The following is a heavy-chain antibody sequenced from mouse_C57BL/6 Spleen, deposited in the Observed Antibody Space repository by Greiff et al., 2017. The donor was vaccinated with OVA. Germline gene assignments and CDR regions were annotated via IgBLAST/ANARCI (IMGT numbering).Heavy chain of an antibody. J-gene: IGHJ2*01. CDR1: GFTFSSYA. Sequence: EVKLVESGGGLVKPGGSLKLSCAASGFTFSSYAMSWVRQTPEKRLEWVATISDGGSYTYYPDNVKGRFTISRDNAKNNLYLQMSHLKSEDTAMYYCARETSNFYLDYWGQGTTLTVSS. D-gene: IGHD4-1*01. CDR3: ARETSNFYLDY. CDR2: ISDGGSYT. V-gene: IGHV5-4*01.